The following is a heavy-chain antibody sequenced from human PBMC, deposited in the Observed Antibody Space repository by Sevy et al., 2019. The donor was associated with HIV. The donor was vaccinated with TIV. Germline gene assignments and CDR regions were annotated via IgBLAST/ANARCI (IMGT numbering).Heavy chain of an antibody. CDR3: AGGRVSCSSISCRTTVGYFDY. J-gene: IGHJ4*02. CDR1: GGSFSSSSFY. CDR2: IYYTGST. V-gene: IGHV4-39*01. Sequence: SETLSLTCSVSGGSFSSSSFYWGWIRQPPGKGLECIGNIYYTGSTYYNPSLKSRVTISIDTSKNQFSLKLRSVTAAETAVYYCAGGRVSCSSISCRTTVGYFDYWGQGTLVTVSS. D-gene: IGHD2-2*01.